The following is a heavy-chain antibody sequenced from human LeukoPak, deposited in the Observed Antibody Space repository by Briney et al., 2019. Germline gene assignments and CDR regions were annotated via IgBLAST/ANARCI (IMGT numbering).Heavy chain of an antibody. Sequence: SETLSLTCAVSGGSISSGGYSWSWIRQPPGKGLEWIGYIYHSGSTYYNPSLKSRVTISVDRSKNQFSLKLSSVTAADTAVYYCARDWNYGRFDPWGQGTLVTVSS. CDR1: GGSISSGGYS. D-gene: IGHD1-7*01. V-gene: IGHV4-30-2*01. CDR2: IYHSGST. J-gene: IGHJ5*02. CDR3: ARDWNYGRFDP.